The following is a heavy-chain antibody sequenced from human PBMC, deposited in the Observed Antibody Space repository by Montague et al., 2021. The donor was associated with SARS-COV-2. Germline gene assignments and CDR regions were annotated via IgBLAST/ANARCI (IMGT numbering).Heavy chain of an antibody. D-gene: IGHD6-19*01. V-gene: IGHV4-39*01. J-gene: IGHJ4*02. CDR2: IYYRGST. CDR3: ATQEDPSGWIPGPFDF. CDR1: GGSISSSTYY. Sequence: SETLSLTCTVSGGSISSSTYYWAWIRQPPGKGLEWIGSIYYRGSTYYNPSLESRVFTSVDTSKKQLSLTLTSVTAADTAVYYCATQEDPSGWIPGPFDFWGQGTLLSVSS.